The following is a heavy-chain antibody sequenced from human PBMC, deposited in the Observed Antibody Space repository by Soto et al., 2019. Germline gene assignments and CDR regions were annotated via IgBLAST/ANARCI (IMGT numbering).Heavy chain of an antibody. CDR2: ISFSGDSR. D-gene: IGHD2-2*01. Sequence: PGGSLRLSCAASGFNFNAYVMNWVRQAPGKVLVWVSIISFSGDSRFYADSVKDRFTISRDNSQNTLYLQMNSLRAEDTALYYCAKKSCSSPGCPYGMDVWGQGTTVTVSS. J-gene: IGHJ6*02. CDR3: AKKSCSSPGCPYGMDV. V-gene: IGHV3-23*01. CDR1: GFNFNAYV.